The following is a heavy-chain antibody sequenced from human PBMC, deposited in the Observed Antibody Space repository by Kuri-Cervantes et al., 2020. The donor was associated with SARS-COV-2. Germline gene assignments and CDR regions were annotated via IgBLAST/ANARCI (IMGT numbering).Heavy chain of an antibody. CDR2: INHSGST. Sequence: ESLKISCAASGFTFSSYAMHWVRQAPGKGLEWIGEINHSGSTNYNPSLKSRVTISVDTSKNQFSLKLSSVTAADTAVYYCARGSYSNYGYYYYYYMDVWGKGTTVTVSS. CDR3: ARGSYSNYGYYYYYYMDV. V-gene: IGHV4-34*01. D-gene: IGHD4-11*01. J-gene: IGHJ6*03. CDR1: GFTFSSYA.